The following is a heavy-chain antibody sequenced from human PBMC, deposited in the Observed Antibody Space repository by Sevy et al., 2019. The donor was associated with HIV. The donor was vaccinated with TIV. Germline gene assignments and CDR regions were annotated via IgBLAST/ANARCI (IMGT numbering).Heavy chain of an antibody. CDR1: GFTFDGYA. V-gene: IGHV3-9*01. D-gene: IGHD3-10*01. Sequence: GGSLRLSCAASGFTFDGYAMHWVRQAPGKGLEWVSGISWNGGSIGYADSVKGRFTISRDNAKNSLYLQMNSLRAEDTALYYCAKGHYCGSGSPPDYWGQGTLVTVSS. CDR2: ISWNGGSI. J-gene: IGHJ4*02. CDR3: AKGHYCGSGSPPDY.